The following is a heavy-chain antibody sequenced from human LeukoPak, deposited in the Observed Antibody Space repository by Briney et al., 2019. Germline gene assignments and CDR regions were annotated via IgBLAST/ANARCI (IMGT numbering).Heavy chain of an antibody. Sequence: GASVKVSCKASGDTFIPYTFSWVRQAPGQGLEWIGRIIPSLDVANYAQKFQGRVTMTEDTSTDTAYMELSSLRSEDTAVYYCATEPVHDAFDIWGQGTMVTVSS. CDR1: GDTFIPYT. CDR3: ATEPVHDAFDI. CDR2: IIPSLDVA. D-gene: IGHD1-1*01. V-gene: IGHV1-69*04. J-gene: IGHJ3*02.